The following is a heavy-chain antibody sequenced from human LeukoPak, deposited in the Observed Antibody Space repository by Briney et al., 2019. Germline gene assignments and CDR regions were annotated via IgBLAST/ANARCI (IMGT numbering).Heavy chain of an antibody. CDR2: ISSSGSYI. D-gene: IGHD5-18*01. Sequence: PGGSLRLSCAASGFTFSTYSMNWVRQAPGKGLEWVSSISSSGSYIYYADSVKGRFTISRDNAKNSLYLQMNSLRAEDTAVYYCARDRRTAMPSRGVYWGQGTLVTVSS. CDR3: ARDRRTAMPSRGVY. CDR1: GFTFSTYS. V-gene: IGHV3-21*01. J-gene: IGHJ4*02.